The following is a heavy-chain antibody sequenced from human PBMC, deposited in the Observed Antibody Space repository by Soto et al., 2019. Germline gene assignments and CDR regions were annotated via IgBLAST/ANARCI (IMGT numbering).Heavy chain of an antibody. J-gene: IGHJ5*02. Sequence: SETLSLTCTVFGGSISSYYWSWIRQPPGKGLEWIGYIYYSGSTNYNPSLKSRVTISVDTSKNQFSLKLSSVTAADTAVYYCARVSCSGGSCYPSPHWFDPWGQGTLVTVSS. D-gene: IGHD2-15*01. CDR1: GGSISSYY. CDR2: IYYSGST. V-gene: IGHV4-59*01. CDR3: ARVSCSGGSCYPSPHWFDP.